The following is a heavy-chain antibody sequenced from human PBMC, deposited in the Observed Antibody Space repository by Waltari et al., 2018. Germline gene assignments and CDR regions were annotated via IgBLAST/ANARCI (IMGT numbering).Heavy chain of an antibody. Sequence: QVQLVQSGAEVKKPGASVKVSCKASGYTFTSYAMHWVRQAPGQRLEWMGWINAGNGNTKYSQKFQGRVTSTRDTSASTAYMELSSLRSEDTAVYYGARGNGLEFLEWVLRFDPWGQGTLVTVSS. CDR3: ARGNGLEFLEWVLRFDP. CDR2: INAGNGNT. J-gene: IGHJ5*02. D-gene: IGHD3-3*02. V-gene: IGHV1-3*01. CDR1: GYTFTSYA.